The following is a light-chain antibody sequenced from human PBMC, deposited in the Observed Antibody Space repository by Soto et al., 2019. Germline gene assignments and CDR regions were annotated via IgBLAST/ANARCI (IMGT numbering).Light chain of an antibody. CDR1: SGHNTYA. V-gene: IGLV4-69*01. CDR2: VNSDGSH. Sequence: QSVLTQSPSASASLGASVKLTCTLSSGHNTYAVAWHQQQPEKGPRFLMKVNSDGSHNKGAGIPERFSGSSSGTERYLTISSLQSEDEAGYYCQTWGIGIQVFGGGTKLTVL. J-gene: IGLJ2*01. CDR3: QTWGIGIQV.